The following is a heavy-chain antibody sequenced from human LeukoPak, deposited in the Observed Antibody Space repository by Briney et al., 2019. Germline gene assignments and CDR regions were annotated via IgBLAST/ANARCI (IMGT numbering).Heavy chain of an antibody. J-gene: IGHJ3*02. V-gene: IGHV3-43*02. D-gene: IGHD3-3*01. Sequence: GGSLRLYCAASGFKFDGYAMHWVRQPPGKGLEWVSLISGDGRNTYYADSVKGRFTISRDNSKNSLYLQMKSLRTEGTALYYCVKDDFCTECGFDIWGQGTMVTVSS. CDR3: VKDDFCTECGFDI. CDR1: GFKFDGYA. CDR2: ISGDGRNT.